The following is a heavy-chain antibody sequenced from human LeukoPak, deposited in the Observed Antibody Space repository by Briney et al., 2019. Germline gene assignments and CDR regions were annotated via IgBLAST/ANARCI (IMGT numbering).Heavy chain of an antibody. Sequence: PGGSLRLSCGASGFXFSSSWIHWVRQALGMGLVWVSRINGGGSTTSYADSVKGRFTISRDNAKNTLYLQMNSLRAEDTAVYYCTRGGSYPFDYWGQGTLVTVSS. J-gene: IGHJ4*02. CDR2: INGGGSTT. V-gene: IGHV3-74*01. CDR1: GFXFSSSW. CDR3: TRGGSYPFDY. D-gene: IGHD1-26*01.